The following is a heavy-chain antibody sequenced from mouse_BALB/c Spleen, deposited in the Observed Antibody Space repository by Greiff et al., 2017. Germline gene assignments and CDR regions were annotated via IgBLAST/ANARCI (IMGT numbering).Heavy chain of an antibody. J-gene: IGHJ4*01. CDR3: ARDGNYYAMAY. V-gene: IGHV5-4*02. CDR1: GFTFSDYY. D-gene: IGHD2-1*01. Sequence: DVQLVESGGGLVKPGGSLKLSCAASGFTFSDYYMYWVRQTPEKRLEWVATISDGGSYTYYPDSVKGRFTISRDNATNNLYLQMSSLKSEDTAMYYCARDGNYYAMAYGGKGTSVTVSS. CDR2: ISDGGSYT.